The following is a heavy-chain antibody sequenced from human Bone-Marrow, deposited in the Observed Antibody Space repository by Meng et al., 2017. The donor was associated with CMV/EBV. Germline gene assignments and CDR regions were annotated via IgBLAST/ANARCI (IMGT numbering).Heavy chain of an antibody. V-gene: IGHV1-46*01. CDR3: ARDRGRGTTVTE. CDR1: GYTFTSYY. Sequence: ASVKVSCKASGYTFTSYYMHWVRQAPGQGLEWMGIINPSGGSTSYAQKFQGRVTMTRDTSTSTVYMELSSLRSEDMAVYYCARDRGRGTTVTEWGQGTLVTAPQ. D-gene: IGHD4-11*01. J-gene: IGHJ4*02. CDR2: INPSGGST.